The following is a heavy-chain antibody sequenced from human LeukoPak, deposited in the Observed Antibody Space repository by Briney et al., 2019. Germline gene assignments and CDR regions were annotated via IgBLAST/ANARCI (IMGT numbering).Heavy chain of an antibody. D-gene: IGHD6-13*01. Sequence: SVKVSCKASGGTFSSYAISWVRQAPGQGLEWMGRIIPIFGIANYAQKFQGRVTITADKSTSTAYMELSSLRFEDTAVYYCASCPGIAAGGFGMDVWGQGTTVTVSS. CDR2: IIPIFGIA. CDR1: GGTFSSYA. J-gene: IGHJ6*02. V-gene: IGHV1-69*04. CDR3: ASCPGIAAGGFGMDV.